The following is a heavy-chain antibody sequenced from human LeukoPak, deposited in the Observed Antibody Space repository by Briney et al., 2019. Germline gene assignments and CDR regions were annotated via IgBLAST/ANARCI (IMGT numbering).Heavy chain of an antibody. CDR1: GFTFNNAW. D-gene: IGHD3-10*01. V-gene: IGHV3-15*01. CDR3: ARDLYGSGRYQRDY. CDR2: INYKTNGGTA. J-gene: IGHJ4*02. Sequence: GGSLRLSCAASGFTFNNAWMSWVRQAPGKGLEWVGRINYKTNGGTADYAAPVKGRFTISRDNAKNSLYLQMNSLRAEDTAVYYCARDLYGSGRYQRDYWGQGTLVTVSS.